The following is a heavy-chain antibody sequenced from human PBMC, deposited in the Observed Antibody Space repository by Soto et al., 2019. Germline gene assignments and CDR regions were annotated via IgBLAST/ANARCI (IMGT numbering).Heavy chain of an antibody. Sequence: SVKVSCKASGYTFTSYGISWVRQAPVQGLEWMGWISAYNGNTNYAQKLQGRVTMTTDTSTSTAYMELRSLRSDDTAVYYCARERPSKRQSPYYFDYWGQGTLVTVSS. CDR1: GYTFTSYG. CDR2: ISAYNGNT. CDR3: ARERPSKRQSPYYFDY. J-gene: IGHJ4*02. V-gene: IGHV1-18*04.